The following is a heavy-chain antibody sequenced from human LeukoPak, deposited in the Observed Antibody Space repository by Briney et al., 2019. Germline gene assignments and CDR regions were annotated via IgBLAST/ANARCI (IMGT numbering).Heavy chain of an antibody. CDR2: INPNSGGT. V-gene: IGHV1-2*02. J-gene: IGHJ5*02. CDR1: GYTFTGYY. CDR3: ARDPSYYYDSSGYSNEGFNWFDP. Sequence: GASVKVSCKASGYTFTGYYMHWVRQAPGQGLEWMGWINPNSGGTNYAQKFQGRVTKTRDTSISTAYMELSRLRSDDTAVYYCARDPSYYYDSSGYSNEGFNWFDPWGQGTLVTVSS. D-gene: IGHD3-22*01.